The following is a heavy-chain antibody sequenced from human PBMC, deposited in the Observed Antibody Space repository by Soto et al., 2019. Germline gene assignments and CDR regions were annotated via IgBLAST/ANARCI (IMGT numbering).Heavy chain of an antibody. D-gene: IGHD3-22*01. CDR2: INAGNGNR. CDR1: GYTFTSYS. V-gene: IGHV1-3*01. J-gene: IGHJ4*02. Sequence: ASVKVSCKASGYTFTSYSMHWVRQAPGQRLEWMGWINAGNGNRKYSQKFQGRVTITRDTSASTAYMDLSSLRSEDTAVDYCARGDYYDSHDYWGQGTLVTVSS. CDR3: ARGDYYDSHDY.